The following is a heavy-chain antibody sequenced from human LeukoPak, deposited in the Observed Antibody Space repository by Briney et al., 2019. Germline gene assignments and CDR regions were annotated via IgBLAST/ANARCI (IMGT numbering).Heavy chain of an antibody. V-gene: IGHV4-31*03. CDR3: TVGPHHYFDS. D-gene: IGHD4-11*01. CDR2: ISYSGST. J-gene: IGHJ4*02. CDR1: GGSINSGGYY. Sequence: SQTLSLTCTVSGGSINSGGYYWSWIPQHPGKGLEWTGYISYSGSTYYNPSLKSRVTISLDTSKNQFSLRLSSVSAADTAVYFCTVGPHHYFDSWGQGTLVTVSS.